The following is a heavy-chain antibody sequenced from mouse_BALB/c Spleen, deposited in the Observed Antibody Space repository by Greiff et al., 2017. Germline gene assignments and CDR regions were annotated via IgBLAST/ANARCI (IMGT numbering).Heavy chain of an antibody. V-gene: IGHV3-6*02. CDR1: GYSITSGYY. J-gene: IGHJ3*01. Sequence: EVKLMESGPGLVKPSQSLSLTCSVTGYSITSGYYWNWIRQFPGNKLEWMGYISYDGSNNYNPSLKNRISITRDTSKNQFFLKLNSVTTEDTATYYCARDGTGRAWFAYWGQGTLVTVSA. CDR2: ISYDGSN. CDR3: ARDGTGRAWFAY. D-gene: IGHD4-1*01.